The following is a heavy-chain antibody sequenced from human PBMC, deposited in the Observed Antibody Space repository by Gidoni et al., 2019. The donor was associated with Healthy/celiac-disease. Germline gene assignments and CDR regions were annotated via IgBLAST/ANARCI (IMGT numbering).Heavy chain of an antibody. Sequence: EVQLVESGGGLVQPGGSLRLSCAASGFTFSSYSMNWVRQAPGKGLEWVSYISSSSSTIYYADSVKGRFTISRDNAKNSLYLQMNSLRDEDTAVYYCARDYYGSGSPHFDYWGQGTLVTVSS. CDR1: GFTFSSYS. D-gene: IGHD3-10*01. V-gene: IGHV3-48*02. CDR3: ARDYYGSGSPHFDY. J-gene: IGHJ4*02. CDR2: ISSSSSTI.